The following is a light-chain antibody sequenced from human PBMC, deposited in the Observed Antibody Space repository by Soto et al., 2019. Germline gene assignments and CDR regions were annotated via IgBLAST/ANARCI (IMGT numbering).Light chain of an antibody. J-gene: IGKJ1*01. CDR1: QGISSY. CDR2: AAS. Sequence: SASVGDEVAINFRASQGISSYLAWYQKKPGKAPNLLIYAASTLQSGVPSRSSGSGSGTECTLTISSLQPDDFATYSCQQYNSYSKFGQGTKVDIK. CDR3: QQYNSYSK. V-gene: IGKV1-9*01.